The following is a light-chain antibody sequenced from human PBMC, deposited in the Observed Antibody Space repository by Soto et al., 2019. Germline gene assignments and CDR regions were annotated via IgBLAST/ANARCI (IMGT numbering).Light chain of an antibody. J-gene: IGKJ5*01. V-gene: IGKV3-11*01. CDR3: QQRSTWPLT. CDR1: QSVSSY. Sequence: EIVMTQSPATLSVSPGERATLSCRASQSVSSYLAWYQQKPGQAPRLLIYGASSRATGIPDRFSGSGSGTDFNFTISSLEPEDFAVYYCQQRSTWPLTFGQGTRLEIK. CDR2: GAS.